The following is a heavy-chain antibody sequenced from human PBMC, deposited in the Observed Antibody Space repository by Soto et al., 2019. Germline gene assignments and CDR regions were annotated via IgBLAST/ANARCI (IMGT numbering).Heavy chain of an antibody. CDR2: IAPSAGFT. CDR3: ARSPVPTATALFFFDY. Sequence: ASVKVSCKASGYTFTTHYILWVRQAPGQGLDWMGIIAPSAGFTTYAQNFRGRVTMTRDTSTSTIYMELRSLRSDDTAVYYCARSPVPTATALFFFDYWGQGPKGTVSA. D-gene: IGHD2-21*02. CDR1: GYTFTTHY. V-gene: IGHV1-46*01. J-gene: IGHJ4*02.